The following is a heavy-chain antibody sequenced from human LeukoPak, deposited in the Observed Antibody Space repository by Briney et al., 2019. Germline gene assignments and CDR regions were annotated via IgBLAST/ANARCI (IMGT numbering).Heavy chain of an antibody. CDR1: GYTFTSYD. V-gene: IGHV1-8*02. D-gene: IGHD3-10*01. CDR2: MNPNSGNT. CDR3: ARGPTLVRGVIMPDSVGGMDV. J-gene: IGHJ6*02. Sequence: ASVKVSCKASGYTFTSYDINWVRQAPGQGLEWMGWMNPNSGNTRYAQKVQGRITMTRDTSISTAYMELSSLRSEDTAVYYCARGPTLVRGVIMPDSVGGMDVWGQGTTVTVSS.